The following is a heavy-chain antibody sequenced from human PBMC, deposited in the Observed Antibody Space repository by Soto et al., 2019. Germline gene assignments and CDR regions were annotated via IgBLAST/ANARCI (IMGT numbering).Heavy chain of an antibody. D-gene: IGHD6-13*01. CDR3: ARERHGLYSSSWYYFDY. CDR1: GYTFTGYY. Sequence: ASVKVSCKASGYTFTGYYMHWVRQAHGQRLEWMGWINPNSGGTNYAQKFQGWVTMTRDTSISTAYMELSRLRSDDTAVYYCARERHGLYSSSWYYFDYWGQGTLVTVSS. CDR2: INPNSGGT. J-gene: IGHJ4*02. V-gene: IGHV1-2*04.